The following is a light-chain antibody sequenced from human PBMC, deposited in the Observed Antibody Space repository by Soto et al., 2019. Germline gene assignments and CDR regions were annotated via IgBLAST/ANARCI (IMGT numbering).Light chain of an antibody. Sequence: EIVMAQSPATMSVSPGERATLSCRASQSMGSNVAWYQQKPGQAPRLLIYGASTRAAGIPARFSGSGSGTEFTLTITSLQSEDFAVYYCQQYNNWPFITFGQGTRLEIK. CDR1: QSMGSN. CDR3: QQYNNWPFIT. J-gene: IGKJ5*01. CDR2: GAS. V-gene: IGKV3-15*01.